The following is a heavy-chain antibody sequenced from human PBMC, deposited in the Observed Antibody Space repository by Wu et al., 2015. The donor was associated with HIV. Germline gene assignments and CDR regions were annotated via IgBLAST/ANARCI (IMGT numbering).Heavy chain of an antibody. Sequence: QVQLVQSGAEVKKPGSSVRVSCKASGGTFSNYAISWVRQAPGQGLEWMGWMNPASGNTGYTQNFQGRVTMTRNTSISTAYMELSSLRSEDTAVYYCARGLVFYRRVYGMDVWGQGTTVTVSS. CDR3: ARGLVFYRRVYGMDV. V-gene: IGHV1-8*02. J-gene: IGHJ6*02. CDR2: MNPASGNT. CDR1: GGTFSNYA. D-gene: IGHD6-6*01.